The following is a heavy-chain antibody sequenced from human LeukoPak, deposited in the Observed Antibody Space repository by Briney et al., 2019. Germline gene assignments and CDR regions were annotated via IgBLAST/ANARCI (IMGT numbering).Heavy chain of an antibody. CDR3: ARPSKRYVFYMDV. Sequence: SETLSLTCTVSGGSISSSSYYWGWIRQPPGKGLEWIGSIYYSGGTYYNPSLKSRVTISVDTSKNQFSLKLSSVTAADTAVYYCARPSKRYVFYMDVWGQGTTVTVSS. J-gene: IGHJ6*02. CDR2: IYYSGGT. V-gene: IGHV4-39*01. D-gene: IGHD1-1*01. CDR1: GGSISSSSYY.